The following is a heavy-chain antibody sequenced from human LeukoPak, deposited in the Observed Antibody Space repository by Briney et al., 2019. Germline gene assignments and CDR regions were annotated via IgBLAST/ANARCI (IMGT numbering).Heavy chain of an antibody. CDR3: ARAGDEDS. J-gene: IGHJ4*02. CDR2: IYDGGRT. Sequence: SETLSLTCTVFGGSINSGDFYWSWIRQPPGKGLEWIGFIYDGGRTYYNPSLKSRVSISMDTSSNQFSLKLGSVTTADTAVYYCARAGDEDSWGQGTLVTVSS. CDR1: GGSINSGDFY. D-gene: IGHD5-24*01. V-gene: IGHV4-30-4*08.